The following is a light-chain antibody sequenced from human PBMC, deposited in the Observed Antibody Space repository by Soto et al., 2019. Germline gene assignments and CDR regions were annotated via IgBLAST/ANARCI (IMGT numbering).Light chain of an antibody. Sequence: DIQLTQSPSSVSASVGDSVTLTCRASQAISTWLAWYQQRPGKAPQLLIFGASSLQSGVPSRFSGRGSGTDFTLTISSLQPEDFATYYCQQTSSFPYTVGQGTKLDIK. CDR1: QAISTW. J-gene: IGKJ2*01. CDR3: QQTSSFPYT. CDR2: GAS. V-gene: IGKV1-12*01.